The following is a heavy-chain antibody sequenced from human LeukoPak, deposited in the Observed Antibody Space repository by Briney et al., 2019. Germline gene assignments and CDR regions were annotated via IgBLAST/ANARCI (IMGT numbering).Heavy chain of an antibody. Sequence: GGTLRLSCAASGFTFSSYGMSWVRQAPGKGLKWVSAISGSGGSTYYADSVKGRFTISRDNSKNTLYLQMNSLRAEDTAVYYCAADSSGNDAFDIWGQGTMVTVSS. CDR1: GFTFSSYG. CDR2: ISGSGGST. J-gene: IGHJ3*02. V-gene: IGHV3-23*01. CDR3: AADSSGNDAFDI. D-gene: IGHD1-26*01.